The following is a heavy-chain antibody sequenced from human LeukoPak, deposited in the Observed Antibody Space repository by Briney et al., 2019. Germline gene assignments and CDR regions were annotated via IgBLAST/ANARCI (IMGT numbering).Heavy chain of an antibody. D-gene: IGHD3-22*01. Sequence: GPSLRLSCAASGFTFSSYAMSWARQAPGKGLEWVSAISGSGGSTYYADSVKGRFTTSRDNSKNTLYLQMSSLRAEDTAVYYCAKDRHSYYYDSSGYPHWGQGTLVTVSS. CDR3: AKDRHSYYYDSSGYPH. J-gene: IGHJ4*02. CDR1: GFTFSSYA. V-gene: IGHV3-23*01. CDR2: ISGSGGST.